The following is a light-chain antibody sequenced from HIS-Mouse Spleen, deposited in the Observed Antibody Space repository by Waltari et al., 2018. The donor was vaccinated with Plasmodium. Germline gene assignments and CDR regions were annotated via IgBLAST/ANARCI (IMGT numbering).Light chain of an antibody. CDR3: GTWDSSLSAGVV. Sequence: QSVLTQPPSVSAAPGPKVTISCSGSSSNIGNNYVSWYQQLPGTAPKLLIYENNKRPSGIPDRFSGSKSGTSATLGITGLQTGDEADYYCGTWDSSLSAGVVFGGGTKLTVL. CDR2: ENN. CDR1: SSNIGNNY. V-gene: IGLV1-51*01. J-gene: IGLJ2*01.